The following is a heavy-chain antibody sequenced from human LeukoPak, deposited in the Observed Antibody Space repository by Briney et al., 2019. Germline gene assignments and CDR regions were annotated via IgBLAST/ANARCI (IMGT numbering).Heavy chain of an antibody. Sequence: PGGSLRLSCAASGFTFSSYAMSWVRQAPGKRLEWVSAISGSGGSTYYADSVKGRFTISRDNSKNTLYLQMNSLRAEDTAVYYCAKVANPYYDFWSGYTYWFDPWGQGTLVTVSS. D-gene: IGHD3-3*01. V-gene: IGHV3-23*01. CDR1: GFTFSSYA. CDR2: ISGSGGST. J-gene: IGHJ5*02. CDR3: AKVANPYYDFWSGYTYWFDP.